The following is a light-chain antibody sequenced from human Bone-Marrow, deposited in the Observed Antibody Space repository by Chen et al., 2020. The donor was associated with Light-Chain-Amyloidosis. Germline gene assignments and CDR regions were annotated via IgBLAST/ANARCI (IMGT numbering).Light chain of an antibody. Sequence: QSALTQPASVSGSPGQSITISCTGTSSDVGGDNHVSWYQQHPDKAPKLMIYEVTKRPSWVPDRFSGAKSDNTASLTISGLQTEDEADYCCSSYTITNILVFGSGTRVTVL. J-gene: IGLJ1*01. CDR1: SSDVGGDNH. CDR3: SSYTITNILV. CDR2: EVT. V-gene: IGLV2-14*01.